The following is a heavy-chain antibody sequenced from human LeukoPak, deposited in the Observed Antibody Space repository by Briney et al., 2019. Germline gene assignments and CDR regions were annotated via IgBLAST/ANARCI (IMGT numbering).Heavy chain of an antibody. V-gene: IGHV4-59*08. Sequence: SETLPLTCTVSGGSISSYYWSWIRQPPGKGLEWIGYIYYSGSTNYNPSLKSRVTISVDTSKNQFSLKLSSVTAADTAVYFCAINYYDTKKPWDWGQGTLVTVSS. CDR2: IYYSGST. CDR1: GGSISSYY. D-gene: IGHD3-22*01. J-gene: IGHJ4*02. CDR3: AINYYDTKKPWD.